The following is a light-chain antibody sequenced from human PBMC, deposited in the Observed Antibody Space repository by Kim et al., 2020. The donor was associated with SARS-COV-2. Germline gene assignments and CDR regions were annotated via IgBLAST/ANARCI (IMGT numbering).Light chain of an antibody. V-gene: IGKV3-15*01. CDR2: GAS. J-gene: IGKJ1*01. CDR3: QQYNSWPWT. CDR1: QTVGSN. Sequence: EIVMTQSPDTLSVSPGEGATLSCRASQTVGSNLAWYHQKPGQTPRLLIYGASTRATGIPARFSGSGSGTEFTLTVSSLQSEDFALYYCQQYNSWPWTFGQGTKVDIK.